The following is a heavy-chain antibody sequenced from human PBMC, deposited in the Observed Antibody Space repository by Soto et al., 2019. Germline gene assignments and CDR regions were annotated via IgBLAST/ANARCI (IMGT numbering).Heavy chain of an antibody. CDR2: ISYDGSNK. J-gene: IGHJ5*02. Sequence: GGSLRLSCAASGFTFSSYGMHWVRQAPGKGLEWVAVISYDGSNKYYADSVKGRFTISRDNSKNTLYLQMNSLRAEDTAVYYCAKDKSGLGDGNDYGDYLLDPWGQGTMVTVSS. CDR3: AKDKSGLGDGNDYGDYLLDP. V-gene: IGHV3-30*18. CDR1: GFTFSSYG. D-gene: IGHD4-17*01.